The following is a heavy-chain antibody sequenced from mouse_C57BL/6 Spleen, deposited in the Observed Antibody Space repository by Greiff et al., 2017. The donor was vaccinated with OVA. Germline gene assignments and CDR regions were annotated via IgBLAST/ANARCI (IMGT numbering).Heavy chain of an antibody. V-gene: IGHV6-3*01. D-gene: IGHD6-1*01. CDR1: GFTFSNYW. CDR2: IRLKSDNYAT. J-gene: IGHJ2*01. CDR3: TEGHDY. Sequence: EVKVEESGGGLVQPGGSMKLSCVASGFTFSNYWMNWVRQSPEKGLEWVAQIRLKSDNYATYYAESVKGRFTISRDDSKSSVYLQMYNLRAEDTGIYYCTEGHDYWGQGTTLTVSS.